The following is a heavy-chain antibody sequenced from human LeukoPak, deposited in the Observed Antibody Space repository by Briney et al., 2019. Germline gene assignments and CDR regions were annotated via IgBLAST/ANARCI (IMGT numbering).Heavy chain of an antibody. CDR1: GFIFSGSW. J-gene: IGHJ4*02. CDR2: IKKDGSEK. Sequence: GGSLRLSCTASGFIFSGSWMAWIRKAPGKGLEWVAIIKKDGSEKYYVDSMKGRLTISRDNAKNSLFLQMNSLRAEDTAIYYCTTDTWYSAGHWGQGTLVTVSS. V-gene: IGHV3-7*03. CDR3: TTDTWYSAGH. D-gene: IGHD2-15*01.